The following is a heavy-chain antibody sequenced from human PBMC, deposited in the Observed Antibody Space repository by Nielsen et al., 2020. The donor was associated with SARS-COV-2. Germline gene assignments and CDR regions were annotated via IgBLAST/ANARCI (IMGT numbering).Heavy chain of an antibody. CDR2: ISAYNGNT. CDR1: GYTFTSYG. D-gene: IGHD6-6*01. J-gene: IGHJ6*03. CDR3: AATARPFDYYYMDV. Sequence: ASVKVSCKASGYTFTSYGISWVRQAPGQGLEWMGWISAYNGNTKYSQKFQGRVTITRDTSASTAYMELSSLRSEDTAVYYCAATARPFDYYYMDVWGKGTTVTVSS. V-gene: IGHV1-18*04.